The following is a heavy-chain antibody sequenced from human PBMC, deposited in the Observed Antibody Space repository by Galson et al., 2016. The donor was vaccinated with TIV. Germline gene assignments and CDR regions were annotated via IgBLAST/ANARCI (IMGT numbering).Heavy chain of an antibody. D-gene: IGHD3-10*01. V-gene: IGHV1-2*02. CDR1: GNAFTAYY. CDR2: INPNSGAT. CDR3: VGGTMFRPNWFDP. Sequence: SVKVSCKASGNAFTAYYIHWARQAPGQGLEWMGWINPNSGATKNAQKFQGRVTITKDTSIRTAYMELTGLRYDDTAVYYCVGGTMFRPNWFDPWGQGTLVTVSS. J-gene: IGHJ5*02.